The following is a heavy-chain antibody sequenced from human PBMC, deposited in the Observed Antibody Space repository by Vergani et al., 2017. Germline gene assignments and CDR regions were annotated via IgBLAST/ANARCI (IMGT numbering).Heavy chain of an antibody. J-gene: IGHJ3*02. CDR3: AKDSVYCGGDCYYDAFDM. CDR2: IRYDGSNK. Sequence: QVHLVESGGGVVQPGGSLRLSCAASGFTFSSYGMHWVRQAPGKGLEWVAFIRYDGSNKYYADSVNGRFTISRDNSRNTLYLQMNSLRAEDTAVYYCAKDSVYCGGDCYYDAFDMWGQGTMVTVSS. V-gene: IGHV3-30*02. D-gene: IGHD2-21*02. CDR1: GFTFSSYG.